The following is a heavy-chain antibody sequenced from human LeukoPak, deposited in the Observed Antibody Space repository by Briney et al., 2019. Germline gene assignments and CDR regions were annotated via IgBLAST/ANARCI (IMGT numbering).Heavy chain of an antibody. Sequence: SETLSLTCTVSGGSISSYYWGWIRQPPGKGLEWIGYIYYSGSTNYNPSLKSRVTISVDTSKNQFSLKLSSVTAADTAVYYCARDLLDGDYAYDAFDIWGQGTMVTVSS. V-gene: IGHV4-59*01. CDR2: IYYSGST. J-gene: IGHJ3*02. CDR3: ARDLLDGDYAYDAFDI. D-gene: IGHD4-17*01. CDR1: GGSISSYY.